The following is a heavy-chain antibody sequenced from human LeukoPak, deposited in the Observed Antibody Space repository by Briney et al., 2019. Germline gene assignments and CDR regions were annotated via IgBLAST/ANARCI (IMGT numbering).Heavy chain of an antibody. CDR2: IYWDDDK. J-gene: IGHJ5*02. Sequence: ESGPTLVKPTQTLTLTCTFSGFSLSTSGVGVGWIRQPPGKALEWLALIYWDDDKRYSPPLKSRLTITKDTSKNQVVLTMTNMDPVDTATYYCALSSMVRGVPNWFDPWGQGTLVTVSS. V-gene: IGHV2-5*02. D-gene: IGHD3-10*01. CDR3: ALSSMVRGVPNWFDP. CDR1: GFSLSTSGVG.